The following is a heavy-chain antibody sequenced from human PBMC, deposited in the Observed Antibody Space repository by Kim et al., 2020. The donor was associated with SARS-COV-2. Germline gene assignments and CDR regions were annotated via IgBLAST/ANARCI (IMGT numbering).Heavy chain of an antibody. D-gene: IGHD1-26*01. Sequence: GGSLRLSCGASGFSFSSYWMHWVRQAPGKGLVWVSRIRGDGNDITYADSVKGRFTISRDNAKNTVYLQMNTLRAEDTAVYYCVRGHYSGSSIHFDYWGQG. CDR1: GFSFSSYW. J-gene: IGHJ4*02. CDR2: IRGDGNDI. CDR3: VRGHYSGSSIHFDY. V-gene: IGHV3-74*01.